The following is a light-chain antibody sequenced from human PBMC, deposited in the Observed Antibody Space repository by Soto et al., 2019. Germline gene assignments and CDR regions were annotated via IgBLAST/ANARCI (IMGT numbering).Light chain of an antibody. CDR2: GAS. V-gene: IGKV3-20*01. J-gene: IGKJ1*01. CDR1: QSVSSSY. CDR3: QQYGIDRT. Sequence: EIVLTQSPGTLSLSPVERATLSFRASQSVSSSYLAWYQQKPGQAPRLLIYGASSRATGIPDRFSGSGSGTDFTLTISRLEPEDFAVYYCQQYGIDRTFGQGTKVDIK.